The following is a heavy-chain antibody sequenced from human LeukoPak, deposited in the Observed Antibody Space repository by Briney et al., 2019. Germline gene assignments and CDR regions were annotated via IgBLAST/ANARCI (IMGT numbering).Heavy chain of an antibody. D-gene: IGHD6-13*01. V-gene: IGHV3-9*01. CDR1: GFRFDDYA. CDR3: TKRSGGRSIAASTDYYYDMDV. J-gene: IGHJ6*02. CDR2: ITWNSRDI. Sequence: PGGSLRLSGAASGFRFDDYAMHWVRQAPGKGLEWVSGITWNSRDIGYADSVKGRFTISRDNAKKSLFLQMNSLRPEDTALYYCTKRSGGRSIAASTDYYYDMDVWGQGTTVTVAS.